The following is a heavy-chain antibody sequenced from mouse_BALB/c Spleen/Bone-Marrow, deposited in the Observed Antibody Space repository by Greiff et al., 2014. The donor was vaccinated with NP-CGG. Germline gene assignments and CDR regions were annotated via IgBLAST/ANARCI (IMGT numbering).Heavy chain of an antibody. D-gene: IGHD1-1*01. CDR3: ARLEGNYGSTFAY. J-gene: IGHJ3*01. V-gene: IGHV1-61*01. CDR1: GYSFTSYW. CDR2: IHPSDTET. Sequence: VQLQESGAELVRPGASVKLSCKASGYSFTSYWMNWVKQRPGQGLEWIGMIHPSDTETRLNQRFKDKATLTVDKSSSTAYMQLSSPTSEDSAVYYCARLEGNYGSTFAYWGQGALVTVSA.